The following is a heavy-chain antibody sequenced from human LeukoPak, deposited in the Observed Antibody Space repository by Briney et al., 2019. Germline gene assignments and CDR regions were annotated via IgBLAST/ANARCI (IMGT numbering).Heavy chain of an antibody. Sequence: GGSLRLSCAASGFTFSSYWMSWVRQAPGKGLEWVANIKQDGSEKYYVDSVKGRFTISRDNAKNSLYLQMNSLRAEDTAVYYCAREGMVGVTYHSGSDYWGQGTLGTVSS. J-gene: IGHJ4*02. V-gene: IGHV3-7*01. CDR3: AREGMVGVTYHSGSDY. CDR2: IKQDGSEK. D-gene: IGHD1-26*01. CDR1: GFTFSSYW.